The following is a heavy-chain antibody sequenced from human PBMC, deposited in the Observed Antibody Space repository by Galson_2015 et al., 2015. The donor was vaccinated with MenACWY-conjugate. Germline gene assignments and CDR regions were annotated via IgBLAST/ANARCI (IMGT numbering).Heavy chain of an antibody. CDR3: ARGRTSHHSPFDY. V-gene: IGHV4-34*01. D-gene: IGHD2-2*01. Sequence: SETLSLTCAVYGGSFSGYYWSWIRQPPGKGLEWIGEINHSGGTNYNPSLKSRVTISVDTSKNQFSLKLSSVTAADTAVYYCARGRTSHHSPFDYWGQGTLVTVSS. CDR1: GGSFSGYY. J-gene: IGHJ4*02. CDR2: INHSGGT.